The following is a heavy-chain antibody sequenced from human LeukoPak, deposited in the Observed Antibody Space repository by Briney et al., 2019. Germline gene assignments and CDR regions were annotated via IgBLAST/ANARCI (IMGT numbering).Heavy chain of an antibody. CDR3: AKDMRGYSYALNY. V-gene: IGHV3-30*02. CDR2: IRYDGTDK. D-gene: IGHD5-18*01. Sequence: GGSLRLSCEASGFSFSSYGLHWVRQAPGMGLEWVAFIRYDGTDKYYTDSVKGRFTISRDNSKNTLSLQMNNLRVDDTALYYCAKDMRGYSYALNYWGQGTLVTVSS. CDR1: GFSFSSYG. J-gene: IGHJ4*02.